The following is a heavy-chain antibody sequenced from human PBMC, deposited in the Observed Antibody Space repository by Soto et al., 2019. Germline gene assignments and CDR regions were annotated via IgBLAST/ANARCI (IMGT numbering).Heavy chain of an antibody. CDR3: ARGDYYDSSGPFSDAFDI. Sequence: GGFLRLSCAASGFTFSTYWRSWVRQAPGKGLEWVANIKPDGSEKWYVDSVKGRFTISRDNAKNSLYLQMNSLRAEDTAMYYCARGDYYDSSGPFSDAFDIWGQGTMVTVS. CDR1: GFTFSTYW. CDR2: IKPDGSEK. V-gene: IGHV3-7*04. D-gene: IGHD3-22*01. J-gene: IGHJ3*02.